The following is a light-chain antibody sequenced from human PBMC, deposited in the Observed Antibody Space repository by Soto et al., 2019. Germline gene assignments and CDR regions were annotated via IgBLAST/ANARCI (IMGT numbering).Light chain of an antibody. J-gene: IGKJ1*01. Sequence: DIQMTQSPSTLSSSVGDRVTITCRASQSFTGCLAWYQQKPGKAPKLLIYKASTLESGVPSRFSGSGSGTELTLTISSLQPDDFATYYCQQYDSYSPWTFGQGTKVDIK. V-gene: IGKV1-5*03. CDR2: KAS. CDR1: QSFTGC. CDR3: QQYDSYSPWT.